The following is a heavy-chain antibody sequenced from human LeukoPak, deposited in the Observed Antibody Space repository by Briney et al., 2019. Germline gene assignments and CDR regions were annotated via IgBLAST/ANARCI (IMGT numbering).Heavy chain of an antibody. V-gene: IGHV4-59*08. J-gene: IGHJ5*02. CDR2: IHHSETT. D-gene: IGHD4-17*01. CDR1: GASVSSHY. Sequence: SETLSLTCAVSGASVSSHYWTWIRQSPRRGLEWIGHIHHSETTKYNPSLKSRVTISVDTSKNQFSLKLSSVTAADTAVYYCARHGTNYGDPEGASWFDPWGQGTLVTVSS. CDR3: ARHGTNYGDPEGASWFDP.